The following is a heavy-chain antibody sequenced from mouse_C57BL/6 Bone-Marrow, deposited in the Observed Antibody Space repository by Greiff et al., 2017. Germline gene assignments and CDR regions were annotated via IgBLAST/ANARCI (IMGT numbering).Heavy chain of an antibody. CDR2: INPNNGGT. CDR1: GYTFTDYY. D-gene: IGHD2-12*01. V-gene: IGHV1-26*01. Sequence: EVQLQQSGPELVKPGASVKISCKASGYTFTDYYMNWVKQSHGKSLEWIGDINPNNGGTSYNQKFKGKATLTVDKSSSTAYMELRSLTSEDSAVYYCARPYYSLYFDYWGQGTTLTVSS. CDR3: ARPYYSLYFDY. J-gene: IGHJ2*01.